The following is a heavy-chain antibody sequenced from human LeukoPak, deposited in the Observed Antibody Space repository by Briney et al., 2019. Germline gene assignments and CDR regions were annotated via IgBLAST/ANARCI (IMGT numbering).Heavy chain of an antibody. Sequence: SVEVSCKASGGTFSSYAISWVRQAPGQGLEWMGRIIPIFGTANYAQKFQGRVTITTDESTSTAYMELSSLRSEDTAVYYCARAPTLHITGTLEFDYWGQGTLVTVSS. CDR3: ARAPTLHITGTLEFDY. V-gene: IGHV1-69*05. J-gene: IGHJ4*02. CDR2: IIPIFGTA. D-gene: IGHD1-20*01. CDR1: GGTFSSYA.